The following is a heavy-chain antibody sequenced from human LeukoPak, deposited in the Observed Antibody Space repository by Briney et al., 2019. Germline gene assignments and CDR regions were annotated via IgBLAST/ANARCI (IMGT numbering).Heavy chain of an antibody. CDR3: ARKRSSSSGGPFDY. Sequence: PSETLSLTCTVSGGSISSGGYYWSWVRQHPGKVLEWIGYIYYSGSTYYNPSLKSRVTISVDTSKNQFSLKLSSVTAADTAVYYCARKRSSSSGGPFDYWGQGTLVTVSS. CDR2: IYYSGST. J-gene: IGHJ4*02. V-gene: IGHV4-31*03. CDR1: GGSISSGGYY. D-gene: IGHD6-6*01.